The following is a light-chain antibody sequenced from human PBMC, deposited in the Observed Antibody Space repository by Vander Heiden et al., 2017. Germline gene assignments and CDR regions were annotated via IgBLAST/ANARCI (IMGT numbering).Light chain of an antibody. CDR1: QGISSY. CDR3: QQDDSYPFT. V-gene: IGKV1-8*01. J-gene: IGKJ4*01. CDR2: AAS. Sequence: AIRMTQSPSSFSASTGDRVTITCRASQGISSYLAWYQQKPGKAPKLLIYAASTLQSGVPSRLSGSRSGTDFTLTISCLQSEDFATYYCQQDDSYPFTFGGWTKVEIK.